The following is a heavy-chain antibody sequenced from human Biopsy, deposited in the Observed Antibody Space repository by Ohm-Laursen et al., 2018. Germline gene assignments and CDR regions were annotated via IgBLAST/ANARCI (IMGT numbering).Heavy chain of an antibody. V-gene: IGHV1-2*02. CDR1: GYTFTGQY. CDR2: INPHSGTT. D-gene: IGHD2-15*01. CDR3: AKGQDLRGGAEYFRH. J-gene: IGHJ1*01. Sequence: ASVKVSCKASGYTFTGQYLHWVRQVPGQGLEWMGWINPHSGTTKFAQDFQGRVTMTRDTSITTAYMELRRLRSDDTAVYYCAKGQDLRGGAEYFRHWGQGALVTVSS.